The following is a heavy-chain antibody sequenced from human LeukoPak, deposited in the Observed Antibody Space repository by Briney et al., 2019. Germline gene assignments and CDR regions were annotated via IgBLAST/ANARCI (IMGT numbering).Heavy chain of an antibody. D-gene: IGHD3-22*01. CDR3: ARVRGYYYDSSGTR. CDR1: GGSFSGYY. Sequence: SETLSLTCAVYGGSFSGYYWSWIRQPPGKGLEWIGEINHSGSTNYNPSLKSRVTISVDTSKNQFSLKLSSVTAADTAVYYCARVRGYYYDSSGTRWGQGTLDTVSS. CDR2: INHSGST. J-gene: IGHJ4*02. V-gene: IGHV4-34*01.